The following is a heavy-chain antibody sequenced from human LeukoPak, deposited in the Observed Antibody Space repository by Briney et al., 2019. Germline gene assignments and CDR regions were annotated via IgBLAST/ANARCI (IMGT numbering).Heavy chain of an antibody. Sequence: GGSLRLSCAASGFTPSNAWMNWVRQAPGRGLEWVSSISGSSTYIYYADSVKGRFTISRDNAKNSLYLQMNSLRAEDTAVYYCASGTSYGTWGQGTLVTVSS. D-gene: IGHD1-1*01. CDR3: ASGTSYGT. CDR1: GFTPSNAW. J-gene: IGHJ5*02. V-gene: IGHV3-21*01. CDR2: ISGSSTYI.